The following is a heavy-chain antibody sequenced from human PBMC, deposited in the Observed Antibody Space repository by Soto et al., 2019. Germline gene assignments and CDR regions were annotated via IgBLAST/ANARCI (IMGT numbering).Heavy chain of an antibody. CDR3: AKGGDYDSGLFDP. CDR2: ISGSGGST. Sequence: EVPLLXSXXXXXXXXGSLRLSCAASGFTFSRYAMSWVRQAPGKGLEWVSAISGSGGSTYYADSVKGRFTISRDNSKNTRYLQMNSLRAEDTAVYYCAKGGDYDSGLFDPWGQGTLVTVSS. CDR1: GFTFSRYA. D-gene: IGHD3-10*01. J-gene: IGHJ5*02. V-gene: IGHV3-23*01.